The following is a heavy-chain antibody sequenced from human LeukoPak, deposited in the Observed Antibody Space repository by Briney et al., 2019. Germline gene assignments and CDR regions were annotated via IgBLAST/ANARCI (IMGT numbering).Heavy chain of an antibody. CDR2: ISGSGGST. CDR1: GFTFSSYA. J-gene: IGHJ3*02. V-gene: IGHV3-23*01. D-gene: IGHD2-21*01. CDR3: AKDIAYCGGDCYSWRHDAFDI. Sequence: PGGSLRLSCAASGFTFSSYAMSWVRQAPGKGLEWVSAISGSGGSTYYADSVKGRFTISRDNSKSTLYLQMNSLRAEDTAVYYCAKDIAYCGGDCYSWRHDAFDIWGQGTMVTVSS.